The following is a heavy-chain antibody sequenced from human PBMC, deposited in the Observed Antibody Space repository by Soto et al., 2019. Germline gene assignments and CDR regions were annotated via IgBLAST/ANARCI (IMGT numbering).Heavy chain of an antibody. CDR3: ARGEGLYSSSWSNWFDP. Sequence: EVQLVESGGGLVQPGGSLRLSCAASGFTFSSYSMNWVRHAPGKGLEWLSYISSSSSTIYYADSVKGRFTISRDNAKNSLYLQMNSLRDEDMAVYYCARGEGLYSSSWSNWFDPWGQGTLVTVSS. CDR2: ISSSSSTI. CDR1: GFTFSSYS. V-gene: IGHV3-48*02. D-gene: IGHD6-13*01. J-gene: IGHJ5*02.